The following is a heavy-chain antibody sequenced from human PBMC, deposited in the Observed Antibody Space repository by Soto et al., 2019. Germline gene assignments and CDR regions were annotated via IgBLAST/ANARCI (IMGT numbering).Heavy chain of an antibody. CDR1: GYTFTSYY. J-gene: IGHJ4*02. V-gene: IGHV1-46*03. CDR3: ASMIALVRGVGAHHYFDY. Sequence: ASVKVSCKASGYTFTSYYMHWVRQAPGQGLEWMGIINPSGGSTSYAQKFQGRVTMTRDTSTSTVYMELSSLRSEDTAVYYCASMIALVRGVGAHHYFDYWGQGTLVTVSS. CDR2: INPSGGST. D-gene: IGHD3-10*01.